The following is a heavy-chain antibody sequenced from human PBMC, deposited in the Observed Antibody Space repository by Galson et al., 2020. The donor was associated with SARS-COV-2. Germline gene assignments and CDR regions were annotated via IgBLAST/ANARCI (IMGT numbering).Heavy chain of an antibody. CDR2: IYYSGST. CDR1: GGSISSYY. D-gene: IGHD2-2*01. V-gene: IGHV4-59*01. CDR3: ARSPEYQLLLFWFDP. J-gene: IGHJ5*02. Sequence: SETLSLTCTVSGGSISSYYWSWIRQPPGKGLEWIGYIYYSGSTNYNPSLKSRVTISVDTSKNQFSLKLSSVTAADTAVYYCARSPEYQLLLFWFDPWGQGTLVTVSS.